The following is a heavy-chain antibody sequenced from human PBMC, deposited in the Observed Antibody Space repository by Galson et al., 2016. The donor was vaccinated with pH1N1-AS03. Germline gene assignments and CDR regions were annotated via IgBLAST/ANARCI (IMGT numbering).Heavy chain of an antibody. D-gene: IGHD3-3*01. CDR3: AKDTGVFGYYYTFDY. J-gene: IGHJ4*02. CDR2: IDWNSGTI. Sequence: SLRLSCAGSGFTFDAYAMHWVRQAPGKGLEWVSGIDWNSGTIGYTASVKGRFTISRDNTKNSLYLQMDSLRGDDTALYYCAKDTGVFGYYYTFDYWGLGTLVTVSS. V-gene: IGHV3-9*01. CDR1: GFTFDAYA.